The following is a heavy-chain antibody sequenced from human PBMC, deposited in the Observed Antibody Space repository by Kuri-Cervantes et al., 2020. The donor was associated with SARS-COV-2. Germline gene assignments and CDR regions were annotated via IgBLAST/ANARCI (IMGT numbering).Heavy chain of an antibody. CDR2: ISHSGST. CDR3: ARGRCTGDCHPYYYYAMDV. V-gene: IGHV4-39*06. D-gene: IGHD2-21*02. J-gene: IGHJ6*02. CDR1: GGSISSSSYY. Sequence: ESLKISCTVSGGSISSSSYYWGWIRQPPGKGLEWIGEISHSGSTNYSPSLKSRVTMSVDSSKNQFTLQLSSVTAADTAVYYCARGRCTGDCHPYYYYAMDVWGQGTTVTVSS.